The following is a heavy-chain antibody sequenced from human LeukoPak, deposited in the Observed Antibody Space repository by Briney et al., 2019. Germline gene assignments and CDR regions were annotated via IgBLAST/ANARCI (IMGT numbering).Heavy chain of an antibody. J-gene: IGHJ4*02. Sequence: GGSLRLSCAASGFTFSSYSMNWVRQAPGKGLEWVSAISGSGGSTYYADSVKGRFTISRDNSKNTLYLQMNSLRAEDTAVYYCAKVRNRATINYFDYWGQGTLVTVSS. CDR3: AKVRNRATINYFDY. CDR1: GFTFSSYS. V-gene: IGHV3-23*01. CDR2: ISGSGGST. D-gene: IGHD5-24*01.